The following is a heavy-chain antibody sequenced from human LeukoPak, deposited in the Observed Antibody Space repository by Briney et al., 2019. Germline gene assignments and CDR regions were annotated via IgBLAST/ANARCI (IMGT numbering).Heavy chain of an antibody. CDR1: GGSFSGYY. V-gene: IGHV4-34*01. J-gene: IGHJ4*02. D-gene: IGHD6-6*01. Sequence: PSETLSLTCAVYGGSFSGYYWSWIRQPPGRGLEWMWEINHSGSTNYNPSLKSRVTISVDTSKNQFSLKLSSVTAADTAVYYCARGLGHSSSEDFDYWGQGTLVTVSS. CDR3: ARGLGHSSSEDFDY. CDR2: INHSGST.